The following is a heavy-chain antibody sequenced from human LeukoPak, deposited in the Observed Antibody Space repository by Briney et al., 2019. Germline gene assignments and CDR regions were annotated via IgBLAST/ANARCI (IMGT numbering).Heavy chain of an antibody. CDR3: VRAGYTYGTLYF. J-gene: IGHJ4*02. D-gene: IGHD5-18*01. CDR1: GFTFRDYW. V-gene: IGHV3-7*01. Sequence: PGGSLRLSCAASGFTFRDYWMTWVRQAPGKGLKWVADIKQDGGDKNYVDSAKGRFTISRDNAKNSLYLQMDSLRAEDTAVYYCVRAGYTYGTLYFWGQGTLVTVSS. CDR2: IKQDGGDK.